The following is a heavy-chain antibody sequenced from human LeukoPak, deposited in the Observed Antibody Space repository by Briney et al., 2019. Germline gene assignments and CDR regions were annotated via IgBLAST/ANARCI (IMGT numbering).Heavy chain of an antibody. V-gene: IGHV4-39*07. CDR2: IYYSGST. J-gene: IGHJ6*03. D-gene: IGHD2-8*01. Sequence: SETLSLTCTVSGGSISSSSYYWGWIRQPPGKGLEWIGSIYYSGSTYYNPSLRSRVTISMDMSKNHFSLKLSSVTAADTAVYYCARIGNNVGYYYYYFMDVWGKGTTVTVSS. CDR3: ARIGNNVGYYYYYFMDV. CDR1: GGSISSSSYY.